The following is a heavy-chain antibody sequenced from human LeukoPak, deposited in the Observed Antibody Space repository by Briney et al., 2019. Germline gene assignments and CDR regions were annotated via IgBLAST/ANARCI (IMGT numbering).Heavy chain of an antibody. J-gene: IGHJ6*03. CDR3: ARNGVVVIEGYYYYYMDV. D-gene: IGHD3-22*01. CDR2: INPSGGST. CDR1: GYTFTSYY. V-gene: IGHV1-46*01. Sequence: ASVKVSCKASGYTFTSYYMHWVRQAPGQGLEWMGIINPSGGSTSYAQKFQGRVTMTRDTSTSTVYMELSSLRSEDTAVYYCARNGVVVIEGYYYYYMDVWGKGTTVTVSS.